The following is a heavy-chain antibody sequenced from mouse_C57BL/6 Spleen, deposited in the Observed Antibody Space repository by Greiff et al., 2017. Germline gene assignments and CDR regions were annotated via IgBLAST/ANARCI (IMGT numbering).Heavy chain of an antibody. V-gene: IGHV1-82*01. CDR3: ARGQTAQAPGDY. CDR1: GYAFSSSW. Sequence: VKLQESGPELVKPGASVKISCKASGYAFSSSWMNWVKQRPGKGLEWIGRIYPGDGDTNYNGKFKGKATLTADKSSSTAYMQLSSLTSEDSAVYFCARGQTAQAPGDYWGQGTTLTVSS. D-gene: IGHD3-2*02. J-gene: IGHJ2*01. CDR2: IYPGDGDT.